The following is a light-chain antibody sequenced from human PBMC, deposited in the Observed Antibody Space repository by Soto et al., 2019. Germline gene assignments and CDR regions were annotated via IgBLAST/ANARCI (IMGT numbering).Light chain of an antibody. V-gene: IGKV3-20*01. CDR3: QQYNNWPQTWT. J-gene: IGKJ1*01. Sequence: ILLTKSPGTLSWSPGARATPSCGAGTSVSRSELACYQQKPGQAPRLLIYGASSRATGIPDRFSGSGSGKDFTLIINRLETEHFAVYYCQQYNNWPQTWTFGHGTKVDIK. CDR1: TSVSRSE. CDR2: GAS.